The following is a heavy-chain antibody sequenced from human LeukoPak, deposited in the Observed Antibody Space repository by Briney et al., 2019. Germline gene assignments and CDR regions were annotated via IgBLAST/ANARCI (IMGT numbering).Heavy chain of an antibody. Sequence: GGSLRVSCAGSGLPFSTYIMNWVRPAGGKGLEGVSTIRRTSSYIYEADSVKSRFTISRDNANNSLYLQMNNVRDDDTAVYYCVTRASVNGKTRFWGQGTLVTVSS. D-gene: IGHD1/OR15-1a*01. V-gene: IGHV3-21*01. CDR2: IRRTSSYI. CDR1: GLPFSTYI. J-gene: IGHJ4*02. CDR3: VTRASVNGKTRF.